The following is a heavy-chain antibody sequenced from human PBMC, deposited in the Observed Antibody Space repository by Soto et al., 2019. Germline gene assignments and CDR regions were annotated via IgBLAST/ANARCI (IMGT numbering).Heavy chain of an antibody. V-gene: IGHV2-70*04. CDR2: IDCDDDT. CDR3: AKTGMDGSWFAP. CDR1: GVSLSTSGMR. D-gene: IGHD1-20*01. Sequence: SGTTLVNPTQTLTLTCTFSGVSLSTSGMRVSWIRHPPGKALEWLARIDCDDDTYYKTSLKTRLTSFKYTPKNQVVLKMTNMDPVDTATYYCAKTGMDGSWFAPWGQGTLVTVSS. J-gene: IGHJ5*02.